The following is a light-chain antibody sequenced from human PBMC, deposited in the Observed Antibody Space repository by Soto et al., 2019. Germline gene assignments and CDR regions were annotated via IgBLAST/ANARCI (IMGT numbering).Light chain of an antibody. Sequence: QSALTQPASVSGSPGQSITISCTGTSSDVGGYNYVSWYQQHPGKAPKVMIYEVSNRPSGVSNRFSGSKSGNTASLTISGLQAEDEADYYCSSYTSSRRVFGGGTKVTVL. CDR3: SSYTSSRRV. CDR2: EVS. V-gene: IGLV2-14*01. CDR1: SSDVGGYNY. J-gene: IGLJ3*02.